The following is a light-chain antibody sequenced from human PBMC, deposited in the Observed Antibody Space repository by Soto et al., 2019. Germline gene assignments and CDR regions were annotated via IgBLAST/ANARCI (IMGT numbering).Light chain of an antibody. J-gene: IGKJ1*01. CDR2: GAS. V-gene: IGKV3-20*01. CDR3: RQYGGSPPCT. CDR1: QSVSSSY. Sequence: LMRSQGSLSLSTGESAASSFRAIQSVSSSYLAWYQQKPGQAPRILIYGASSRATGIPDRFSGSGSGTDFTLTISRLEHAEVAVYYCRQYGGSPPCTFGQGTEVDIK.